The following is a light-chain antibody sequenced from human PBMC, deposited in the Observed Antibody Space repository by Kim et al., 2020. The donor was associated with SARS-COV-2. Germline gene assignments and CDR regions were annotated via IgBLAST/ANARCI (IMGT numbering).Light chain of an antibody. CDR3: QAWDSSTAV. V-gene: IGLV3-1*01. CDR1: KLGDKY. J-gene: IGLJ1*01. CDR2: QDS. Sequence: PGQTASSTCSGDKLGDKYASWYQQKSGQSPVLVIHQDSKRPSGIPERFSGSNSGNTATLTISGTQAMDEADYYCQAWDSSTAVFGTGTKVTVL.